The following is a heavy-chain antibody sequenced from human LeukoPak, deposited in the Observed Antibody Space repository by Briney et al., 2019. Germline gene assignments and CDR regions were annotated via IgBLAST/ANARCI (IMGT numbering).Heavy chain of an antibody. V-gene: IGHV4-34*01. CDR1: GGSFSGYY. D-gene: IGHD3-10*01. CDR3: ARGGYKHPMVRGVTNPKRLYYFDY. CDR2: INHSGST. Sequence: SETLSLTCAVYGGSFSGYYWSWLRQPPGKGLEWIREINHSGSTNYNPSLKSRVTISVDTSKNQFSLKLSSVTAADTAVYYCARGGYKHPMVRGVTNPKRLYYFDYWGQGTLVTVSS. J-gene: IGHJ4*02.